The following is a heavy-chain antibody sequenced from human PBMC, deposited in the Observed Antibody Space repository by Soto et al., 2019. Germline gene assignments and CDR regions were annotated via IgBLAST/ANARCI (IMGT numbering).Heavy chain of an antibody. J-gene: IGHJ4*02. CDR1: GGSIRGSGCY. CDR3: ARLEGLVYFDY. CDR2: IYYSGST. V-gene: IGHV4-39*01. Sequence: PSETLCVTCSVAGGSIRGSGCYWGWIRQPPGKGLEWIGSIYYSGSTYYNPSLKSRVTISVDTSKNQFSLKLSSVTAADTAVYYCARLEGLVYFDYWGQGTLVTVSS. D-gene: IGHD6-19*01.